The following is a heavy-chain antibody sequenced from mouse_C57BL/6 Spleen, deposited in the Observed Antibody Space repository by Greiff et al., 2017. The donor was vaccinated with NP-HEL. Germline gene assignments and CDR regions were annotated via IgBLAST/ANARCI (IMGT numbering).Heavy chain of an antibody. CDR1: GYAFSSSW. Sequence: VQLQESGPELVKPGASVKISCKASGYAFSSSWMNWVKQRPGKGLEWIGRIYPGDGDTNYNGKFKGKATLTADKSSSTAYMQLSSLTSEDSAVYFCARGGGLRLDMDYWGQGTSVTVSS. CDR3: ARGGGLRLDMDY. D-gene: IGHD2-4*01. CDR2: IYPGDGDT. V-gene: IGHV1-82*01. J-gene: IGHJ4*01.